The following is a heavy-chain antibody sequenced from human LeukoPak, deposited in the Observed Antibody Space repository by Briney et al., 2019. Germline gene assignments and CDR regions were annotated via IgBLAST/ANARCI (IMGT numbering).Heavy chain of an antibody. J-gene: IGHJ4*02. CDR3: ASSIAAAGIREFDY. Sequence: RASVKVSCKASGYTFTGYYMHWVRQAPGQGLEWMGWINPNSGGTNYAQKFQGRVTMTRDTSISTAYMELSRLRSDDTAVYYCASSIAAAGIREFDYWGQGTLVTVSS. CDR2: INPNSGGT. D-gene: IGHD6-13*01. CDR1: GYTFTGYY. V-gene: IGHV1-2*02.